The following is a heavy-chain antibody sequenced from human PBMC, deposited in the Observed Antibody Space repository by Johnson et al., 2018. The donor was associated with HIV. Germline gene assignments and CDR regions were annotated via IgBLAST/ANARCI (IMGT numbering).Heavy chain of an antibody. D-gene: IGHD5-12*01. V-gene: IGHV3-23*04. CDR1: GFTFSSYT. J-gene: IGHJ3*02. Sequence: MQLVESGGGLVQPGGSLRLSCAASGFTFSSYTMSWVRQAPGKGLEWVSRIRGSGGSIFYADSVKGRFTISRDNSKNTLYLQMNSLRADDTAVYYCAREGGYSGYEGVGQTNDAFDIWGQGTMVTVSA. CDR3: AREGGYSGYEGVGQTNDAFDI. CDR2: IRGSGGSI.